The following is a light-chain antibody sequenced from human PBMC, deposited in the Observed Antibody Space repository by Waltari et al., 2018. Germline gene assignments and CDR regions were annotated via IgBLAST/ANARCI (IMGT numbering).Light chain of an antibody. Sequence: QSVLTQPASVSGSPGQSITISCTRSSSDLGGYSFVSWYQQHPGKAPKLMIYDVSHRPSCVSNRFSGSKSGNTASLTISGLQPEDEADYYCSSYTSISPPFLFGTGTKVTVL. V-gene: IGLV2-14*01. CDR2: DVS. CDR1: SSDLGGYSF. CDR3: SSYTSISPPFL. J-gene: IGLJ1*01.